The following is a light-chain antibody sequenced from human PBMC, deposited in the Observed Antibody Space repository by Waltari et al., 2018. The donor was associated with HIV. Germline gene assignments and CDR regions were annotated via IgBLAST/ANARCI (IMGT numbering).Light chain of an antibody. V-gene: IGKV1-27*01. CDR3: QKYNSAPKLT. J-gene: IGKJ4*01. CDR1: QGISNY. CDR2: AAS. Sequence: EIQMTQFPSSLSAPVGDRVPITCRASQGISNYLAWYQQKPGKVPKLLIYAASTLQSGVPSRFSGSGSGTDFTLTISSLQPEDVATYYCQKYNSAPKLTFGGGTKVEIK.